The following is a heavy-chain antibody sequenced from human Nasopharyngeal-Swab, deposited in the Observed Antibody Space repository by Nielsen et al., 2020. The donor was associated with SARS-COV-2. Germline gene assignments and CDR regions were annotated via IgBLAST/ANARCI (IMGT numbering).Heavy chain of an antibody. Sequence: GGSLRLSCAASGFTVSSNYMSWVRQAPGKGLEWVSVIYSGGSTYYADSVKGRFTISRDNSKNTLYLQMNSLRAEDTAVYYCARAQEADDVADGAFDVWGRGTVVIVSS. J-gene: IGHJ3*01. CDR2: IYSGGST. CDR1: GFTVSSNY. D-gene: IGHD5-24*01. CDR3: ARAQEADDVADGAFDV. V-gene: IGHV3-53*01.